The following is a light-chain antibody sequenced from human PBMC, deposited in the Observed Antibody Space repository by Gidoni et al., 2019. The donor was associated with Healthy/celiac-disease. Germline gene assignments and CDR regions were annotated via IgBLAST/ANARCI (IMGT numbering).Light chain of an antibody. Sequence: LVLTQSPGTLSLSPGERATLSCRASQSLSTNYLAWYQQKPGQAPRLLIYGASTRATGIPDRFSGSGSGTDFTLTISRLEPEDFAVFYCQQYDNSPTWTFGQGTKVEIK. CDR1: QSLSTNY. CDR2: GAS. J-gene: IGKJ1*01. V-gene: IGKV3-20*01. CDR3: QQYDNSPTWT.